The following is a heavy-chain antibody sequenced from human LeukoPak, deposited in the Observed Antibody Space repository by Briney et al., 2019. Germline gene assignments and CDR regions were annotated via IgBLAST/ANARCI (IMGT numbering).Heavy chain of an antibody. D-gene: IGHD3-22*01. Sequence: ASXXVSCKASGYTFTGYYMHWVRQAPGQGLEWMGWINPNSGGTNYAQKLQGRVTMTTDTSTSTAYMELRSLRSDDTAVYYCARDSPDYYDSSVNKDAFDIWGQGTMVTVSS. CDR2: INPNSGGT. CDR1: GYTFTGYY. J-gene: IGHJ3*02. V-gene: IGHV1-2*02. CDR3: ARDSPDYYDSSVNKDAFDI.